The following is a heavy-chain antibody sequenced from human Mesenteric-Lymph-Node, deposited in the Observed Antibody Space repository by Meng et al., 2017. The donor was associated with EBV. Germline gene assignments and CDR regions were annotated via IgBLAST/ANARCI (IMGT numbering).Heavy chain of an antibody. Sequence: QVKIQEVGAGLVKPSETLSLICTVYGESFSDHYGSWIRQPPGKGPQWIGEMNHDGRANYNPSLKSRVTMSVDTSKNQLSLKLSSVTAADTAIYYCARLVVDPIDNWFDPWGQGTLVTVSS. J-gene: IGHJ5*02. CDR3: ARLVVDPIDNWFDP. D-gene: IGHD2-15*01. CDR1: GESFSDHY. CDR2: MNHDGRA. V-gene: IGHV4-34*01.